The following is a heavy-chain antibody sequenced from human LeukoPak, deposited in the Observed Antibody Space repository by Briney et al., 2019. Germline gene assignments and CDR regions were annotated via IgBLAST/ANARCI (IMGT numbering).Heavy chain of an antibody. CDR2: NYHLGPT. Sequence: PSETLSLTCTVSGYSLSSGYYWGSIRPPPGKGLEWSGNNYHLGPTYYNPSLKSRLTTSLDTPKNQFSLKLNSVTAPDTAVFSCARASWNAFDIWGQGAMVTVSS. J-gene: IGHJ3*02. V-gene: IGHV4-38-2*02. CDR3: ARASWNAFDI. CDR1: GYSLSSGYY.